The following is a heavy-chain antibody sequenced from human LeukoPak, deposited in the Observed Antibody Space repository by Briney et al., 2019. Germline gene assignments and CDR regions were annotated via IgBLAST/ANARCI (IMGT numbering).Heavy chain of an antibody. CDR3: ARENWVFDY. CDR2: VYRSGST. J-gene: IGHJ4*02. Sequence: SETLSLTCVVSGYPISSGYHWGWIRQPPGEGLEWVGSVYRSGSTYYNPSLKSRVTISVDTSKNQISLKVRSVAAADTAVYYCARENWVFDYWGQGILVTVSS. D-gene: IGHD7-27*01. CDR1: GYPISSGYH. V-gene: IGHV4-38-2*02.